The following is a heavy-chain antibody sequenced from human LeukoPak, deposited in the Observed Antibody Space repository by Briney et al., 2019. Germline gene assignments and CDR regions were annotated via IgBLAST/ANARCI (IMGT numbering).Heavy chain of an antibody. Sequence: GGSLSLSCAASGFTFTTYTIHWVRQAPGQGLEYVSAVVGNGGTTYYANSVKGRFTIPRDNSKNTVYLQMGSLRAEDTAVYYCARERAFYYFDYWGQGALVTVSS. V-gene: IGHV3-64*01. CDR3: ARERAFYYFDY. CDR2: VVGNGGTT. CDR1: GFTFTTYT. J-gene: IGHJ4*02.